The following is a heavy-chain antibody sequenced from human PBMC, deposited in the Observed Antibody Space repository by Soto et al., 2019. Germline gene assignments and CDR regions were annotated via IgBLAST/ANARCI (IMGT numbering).Heavy chain of an antibody. CDR2: IGTAGDT. D-gene: IGHD1-1*01. J-gene: IGHJ3*02. V-gene: IGHV3-13*01. CDR1: GFTFSSYD. Sequence: GVSLRLSCAASGFTFSSYDMHWVRQATGKGLEWVSAIGTAGDTYYPGSVKGRFTISREXXXXXLXLXMXXXXAGXTAVYYCARDGTSGLGAFDIWGQGTMVTVSS. CDR3: ARDGTSGLGAFDI.